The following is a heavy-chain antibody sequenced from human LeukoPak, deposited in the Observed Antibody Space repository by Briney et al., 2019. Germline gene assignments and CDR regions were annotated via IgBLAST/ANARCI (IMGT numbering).Heavy chain of an antibody. V-gene: IGHV1-46*01. CDR1: GYTFTSYY. Sequence: ASVKVSCKASGYTFTSYYMHWVRQAPGQWLEWMGIINPSGGSTSYAQKFQGRVTMTRDTSTSTVYMELSSLRSEDTAVYYCVRGRYCSSTSCYRDAFDIWGQGTMVTVSS. D-gene: IGHD2-2*01. CDR2: INPSGGST. J-gene: IGHJ3*02. CDR3: VRGRYCSSTSCYRDAFDI.